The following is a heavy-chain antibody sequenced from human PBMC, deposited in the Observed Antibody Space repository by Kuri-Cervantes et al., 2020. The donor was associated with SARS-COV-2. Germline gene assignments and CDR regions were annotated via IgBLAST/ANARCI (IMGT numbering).Heavy chain of an antibody. D-gene: IGHD3-22*01. CDR3: AVGRYYYDSSGYYSPYYFGY. Sequence: GSLRLSCTVSGYSISSGYYWGWIRQPPGKGLEWIGSIYHSGSTYYNPSLKSRVTISVDTSKNQFSLKLSSVTAADTAVYYCAVGRYYYDSSGYYSPYYFGYWGQGTLVTVSS. CDR1: GYSISSGYY. J-gene: IGHJ4*02. V-gene: IGHV4-38-2*02. CDR2: IYHSGST.